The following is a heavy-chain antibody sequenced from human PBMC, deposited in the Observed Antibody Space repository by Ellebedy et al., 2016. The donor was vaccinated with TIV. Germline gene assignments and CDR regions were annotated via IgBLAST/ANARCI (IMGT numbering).Heavy chain of an antibody. CDR3: MRSANGVDPQYFDVTGYAFDL. D-gene: IGHD3-9*01. CDR1: GYTFTSYG. Sequence: ASVKVSXXASGYTFTSYGISWVRQAPGQGLEWMGKINPSVGSTNYAQKFQGRVTMTRDTSTSTAYMELSSLRSDDTAVYYCMRSANGVDPQYFDVTGYAFDLWGQGTAVTVAS. CDR2: INPSVGST. J-gene: IGHJ3*01. V-gene: IGHV1-46*01.